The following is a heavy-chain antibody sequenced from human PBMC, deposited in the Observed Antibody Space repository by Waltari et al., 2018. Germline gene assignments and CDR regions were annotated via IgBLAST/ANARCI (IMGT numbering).Heavy chain of an antibody. CDR2: INHSGST. V-gene: IGHV4-34*01. CDR3: ARAKWYNWFDP. D-gene: IGHD2-15*01. Sequence: QVQLQESGPGLLKPSETLSLTCAVYGGSFSGYYWSWIRQPPGKGREWSGEINHSGSTNHNPSPKSRVTISVDTSKNQFSLKLSSVTAADTAVYYCARAKWYNWFDPWGQGTLVTVSS. J-gene: IGHJ5*02. CDR1: GGSFSGYY.